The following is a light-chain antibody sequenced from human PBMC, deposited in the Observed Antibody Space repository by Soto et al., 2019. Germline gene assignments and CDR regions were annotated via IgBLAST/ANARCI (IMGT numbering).Light chain of an antibody. V-gene: IGLV2-8*01. CDR3: TSYTASSIYV. CDR2: DVS. J-gene: IGLJ1*01. CDR1: SSDVGAYNF. Sequence: QSALTQPPSASGSPGQSVAISWTGTSSDVGAYNFVSWYQQHPGKAPKLMIYDVSKRPSGVPDRFSGSKSGNTASLTVSGLQAEDEADYYCTSYTASSIYVFGTGTKVTVL.